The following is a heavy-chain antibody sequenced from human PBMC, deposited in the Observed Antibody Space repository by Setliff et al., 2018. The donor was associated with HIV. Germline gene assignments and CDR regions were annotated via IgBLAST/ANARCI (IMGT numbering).Heavy chain of an antibody. CDR2: ISSSGSPI. J-gene: IGHJ4*02. CDR3: ARGVRDNSGWSSYYFDY. D-gene: IGHD6-19*01. V-gene: IGHV3-48*03. CDR1: GFIFSSYE. Sequence: GGSLRLSCAASGFIFSSYEMNWVRQAPGKGLEWVSYISSSGSPIHYADSVRGRFTISRDNAKKSLYLQMNSLRAEDTAVYYCARGVRDNSGWSSYYFDYWGQGTLVTVSS.